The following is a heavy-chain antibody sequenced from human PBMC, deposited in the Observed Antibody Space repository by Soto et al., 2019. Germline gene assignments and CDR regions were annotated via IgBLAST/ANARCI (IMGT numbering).Heavy chain of an antibody. D-gene: IGHD2-2*01. J-gene: IGHJ4*02. V-gene: IGHV3-30*18. CDR3: EKVGLRCCSSTCCYAHYFDY. Sequence: QVQLVESGGGVVQPGRSLRLSCAASGFTFSSYGMHWVRQAPGKGLEWVAVISYDGSNTYYADSVKGRFTISRDNSKHTVYLQMNSLKVEDTAVYYCEKVGLRCCSSTCCYAHYFDYWGQGTLVTVSS. CDR1: GFTFSSYG. CDR2: ISYDGSNT.